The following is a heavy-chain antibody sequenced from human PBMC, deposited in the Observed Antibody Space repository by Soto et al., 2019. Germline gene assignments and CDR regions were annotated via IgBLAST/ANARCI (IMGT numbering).Heavy chain of an antibody. D-gene: IGHD3-9*01. CDR1: GGSVNNDKW. Sequence: QVQLQESGPGLVKPSGTLSLTCAVSGGSVNNDKWWSWVRQPPGKGLEWIGEIHSSGITNYNPSLKSRASIFVDKFKNQFSVKLTSVTAADTAVYFCAGQWSAGYGPFDPWGQGTQVTVSS. J-gene: IGHJ5*02. CDR3: AGQWSAGYGPFDP. CDR2: IHSSGIT. V-gene: IGHV4-4*02.